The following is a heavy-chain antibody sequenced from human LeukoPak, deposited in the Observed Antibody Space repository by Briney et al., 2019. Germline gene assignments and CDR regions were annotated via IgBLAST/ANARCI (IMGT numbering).Heavy chain of an antibody. CDR3: AKDLWFGEFAYYYYGMDV. Sequence: PGGSLRLSCAASGLTFSSYAMSWVRQAPGKGLEWVSAISGSGGSTYYADSVKGRFTISRDNSKNTLYLQMNSLRAEDTAVYYCAKDLWFGEFAYYYYGMDVWGQGTTVTVSS. CDR1: GLTFSSYA. V-gene: IGHV3-23*01. D-gene: IGHD3-10*01. J-gene: IGHJ6*02. CDR2: ISGSGGST.